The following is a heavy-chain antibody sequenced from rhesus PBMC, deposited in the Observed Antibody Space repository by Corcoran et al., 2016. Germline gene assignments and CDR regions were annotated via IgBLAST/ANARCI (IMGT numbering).Heavy chain of an antibody. CDR1: GGSISSSYYY. J-gene: IGHJ3*01. CDR2: ICERGST. CDR3: ARHEWPDDAFDF. V-gene: IGHV4-122*01. Sequence: QVQLQESGPGLVKPSETLSLTCAVSGGSISSSYYYWSWIRQAPGKGLEGIGNICERGSTSYNPPLKSRVNISRDTSKNQFSLKLSSVTAADTAVYYGARHEWPDDAFDFWGQGLRVTVSS. D-gene: IGHD2-33*01.